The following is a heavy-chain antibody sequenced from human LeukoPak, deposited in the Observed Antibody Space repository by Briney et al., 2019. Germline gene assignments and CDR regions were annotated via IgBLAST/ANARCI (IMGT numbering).Heavy chain of an antibody. J-gene: IGHJ4*02. CDR3: ARHGATSDYYLDY. D-gene: IGHD3-22*01. V-gene: IGHV4-39*01. CDR1: GGSISSNAYY. CDR2: IYYSGST. Sequence: SETLSLTCTVSGGSISSNAYYWGWIRQPPGKGLEWIGSIYYSGSTYYKSSLKSRVTTSVDTPKNQFSLKLSSVTAADTAVYYCARHGATSDYYLDYWGQGILVTVSS.